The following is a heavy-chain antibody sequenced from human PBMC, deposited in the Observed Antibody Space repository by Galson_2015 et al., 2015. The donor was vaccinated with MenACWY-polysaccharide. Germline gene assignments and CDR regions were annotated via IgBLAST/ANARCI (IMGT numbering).Heavy chain of an antibody. Sequence: PALVKPTQTLTLTCTFSGFSLSTTGMRVSWIRQPPGKALEWLARIDWNDGKFYSTSLKTRLTISKDTSKNQVVLTMSNMDPVDTATYYCTRTAAAGQGYFDYGGQGTQVTVSS. CDR3: TRTAAAGQGYFDY. J-gene: IGHJ4*03. CDR2: IDWNDGK. V-gene: IGHV2-70*04. CDR1: GFSLSTTGMR. D-gene: IGHD6-13*01.